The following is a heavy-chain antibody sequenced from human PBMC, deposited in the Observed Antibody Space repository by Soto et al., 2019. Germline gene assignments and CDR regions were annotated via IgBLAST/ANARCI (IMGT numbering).Heavy chain of an antibody. J-gene: IGHJ6*02. CDR3: AKERGSGSYSTYGMDV. D-gene: IGHD1-26*01. Sequence: GGSLRFSCAASGFTFSSYAMSWVRQAPGKGLEWVSAISGSGGSTYYADSVKGRFTISRDNSKNTLYLQMNSLRAEDTAVYYCAKERGSGSYSTYGMDVWGQGTTVTVSS. CDR1: GFTFSSYA. CDR2: ISGSGGST. V-gene: IGHV3-23*01.